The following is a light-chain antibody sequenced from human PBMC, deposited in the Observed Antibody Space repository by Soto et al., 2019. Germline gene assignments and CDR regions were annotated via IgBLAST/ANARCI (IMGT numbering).Light chain of an antibody. CDR2: DAS. CDR1: QSVGSY. J-gene: IGKJ5*01. CDR3: QQRRNWPPIT. V-gene: IGKV3-11*01. Sequence: EIVLTQSPATLSLSPGERATLSCRASQSVGSYLAWYQQRPGQGPRLLIYDASNRATGIPARSSGSGSGTDFTLTISSLEPEDFAVYYCQQRRNWPPITFGQGTRLEIK.